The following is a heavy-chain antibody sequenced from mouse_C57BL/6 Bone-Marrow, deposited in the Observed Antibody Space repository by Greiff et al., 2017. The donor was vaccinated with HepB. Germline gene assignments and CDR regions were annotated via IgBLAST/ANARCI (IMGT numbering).Heavy chain of an antibody. D-gene: IGHD2-2*01. CDR3: ATWLRRFAY. CDR2: IYPRSGNT. V-gene: IGHV1-81*01. J-gene: IGHJ3*01. CDR1: GYTFTSYG. Sequence: VKLMESGAELARPGASVKLSCKASGYTFTSYGISWVKQRTGQGLEWIGEIYPRSGNTYYNEKFKGKATLTADKSSSTAYMELRSLTSEDSAVYFCATWLRRFAYWGQGTLVTVSA.